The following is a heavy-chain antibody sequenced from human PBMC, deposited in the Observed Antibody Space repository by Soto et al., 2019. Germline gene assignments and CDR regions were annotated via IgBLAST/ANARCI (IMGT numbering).Heavy chain of an antibody. D-gene: IGHD2-21*02. Sequence: QVQLVQSGAEVKKPGASVKVSCKASGYTFTSYAMHWVRQAPGQRLEWMGWINAGNGTTKYSQKFQGRVTITRDTSASTAYMELSSLRSEDTAVYYCASEYCGGDCYSAARYGMDVWGQGTTVTVSS. CDR3: ASEYCGGDCYSAARYGMDV. CDR1: GYTFTSYA. CDR2: INAGNGTT. J-gene: IGHJ6*02. V-gene: IGHV1-3*01.